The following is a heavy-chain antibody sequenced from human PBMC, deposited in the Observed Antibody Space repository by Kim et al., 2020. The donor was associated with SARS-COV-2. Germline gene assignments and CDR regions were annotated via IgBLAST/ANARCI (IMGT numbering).Heavy chain of an antibody. CDR3: ARLQEPNTYYDFREPGAFDI. Sequence: SETLSLTCTVSGGSISSGGYYWSWIRQHPGKGLEWIGYIYYSGSTYYNPSLKSRVTISVDTSKNQFSLKLSSVTAADTAVYYCARLQEPNTYYDFREPGAFDIWGQGTMVTVSS. V-gene: IGHV4-31*03. CDR1: GGSISSGGYY. J-gene: IGHJ3*02. D-gene: IGHD3-3*01. CDR2: IYYSGST.